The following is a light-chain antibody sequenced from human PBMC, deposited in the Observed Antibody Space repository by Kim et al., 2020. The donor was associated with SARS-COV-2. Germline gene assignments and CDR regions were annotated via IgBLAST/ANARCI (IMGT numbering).Light chain of an antibody. Sequence: PASTSCRSSQRLVYGDGNIYLNWFHQRAGQAPRRLIYKVSKRDSGVPDRFSGSVSDTDFRLHSSRVGAEHVGVYCCIRGAHWPFTFSAGTEVD. CDR1: QRLVYGDGNIY. CDR3: IRGAHWPFT. J-gene: IGKJ3*01. V-gene: IGKV2-30*01. CDR2: KVS.